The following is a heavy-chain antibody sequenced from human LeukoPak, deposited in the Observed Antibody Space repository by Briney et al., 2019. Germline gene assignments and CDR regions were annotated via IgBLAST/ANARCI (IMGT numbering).Heavy chain of an antibody. J-gene: IGHJ4*02. CDR3: AKGGTTVVDY. CDR2: INSDGSGT. CDR1: GLTISNYW. D-gene: IGHD4-23*01. Sequence: PGGSLRLSCAASGLTISNYWMHWVRQAPGMGLLWVARINSDGSGTTYADSVKGRVTISRDNAKNTLYLQMNSLRDEDTAVYYCAKGGTTVVDYWGQGTLVTVSS. V-gene: IGHV3-74*01.